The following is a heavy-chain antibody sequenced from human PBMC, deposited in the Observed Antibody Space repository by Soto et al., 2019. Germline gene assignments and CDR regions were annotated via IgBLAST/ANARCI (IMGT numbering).Heavy chain of an antibody. CDR1: GGTFSSYA. D-gene: IGHD6-6*01. CDR2: IIPIFGTA. Sequence: GASVKVSCKASGGTFSSYAISWVRQAPGQGLEWMGGIIPIFGTANYAQKFQGRVTITADESTSTAYMELSSLRSEDTAVYYCARQGGAYSSSVRYYYYGMDVWGQGTTVTVSS. V-gene: IGHV1-69*13. J-gene: IGHJ6*02. CDR3: ARQGGAYSSSVRYYYYGMDV.